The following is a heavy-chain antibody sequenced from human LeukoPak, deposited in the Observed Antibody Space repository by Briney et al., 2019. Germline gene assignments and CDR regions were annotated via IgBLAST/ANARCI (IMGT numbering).Heavy chain of an antibody. CDR3: ARLRYYDSSGYSYAFDI. CDR1: GYSFTSYW. J-gene: IGHJ3*02. Sequence: GESLKISCKGSGYSFTSYWIGWVRQMPGKGLEWMGIIYPGDSDTRYSPSFQGQVTISADKSISTAYLQWSSLKASGTAMYYCARLRYYDSSGYSYAFDIWGQRTMVTVSS. CDR2: IYPGDSDT. D-gene: IGHD3-22*01. V-gene: IGHV5-51*03.